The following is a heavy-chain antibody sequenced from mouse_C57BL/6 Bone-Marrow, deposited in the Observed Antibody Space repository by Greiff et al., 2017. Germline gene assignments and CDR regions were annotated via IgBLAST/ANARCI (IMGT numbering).Heavy chain of an antibody. V-gene: IGHV5-17*01. CDR3: ARDYGSRMDFGY. CDR2: ISRGSSTI. Sequence: EVQGVQSGGGLVKPGGSLKLSCAASGFTFSGYGMHWVQQAPGKGLEWVAYISRGSSTIYYTDTVKGRVTLSRDNAKNTLYLQITSLRSEDSAMYYCARDYGSRMDFGYWGQGTTLTVSS. CDR1: GFTFSGYG. J-gene: IGHJ2*01. D-gene: IGHD1-1*01.